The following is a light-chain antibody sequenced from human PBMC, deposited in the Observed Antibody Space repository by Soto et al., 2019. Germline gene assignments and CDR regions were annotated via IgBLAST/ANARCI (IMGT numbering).Light chain of an antibody. Sequence: DIQMTQSPSSLSASVGGRVTISCRASQSISRYLNWYQQKPRKAPKLLIYVASSLQSGVPSRFSGSGSGTDFTLTISSLQPEDFATYFCQQSYNTPRTFGQGTKVDIK. J-gene: IGKJ1*01. V-gene: IGKV1-39*01. CDR3: QQSYNTPRT. CDR2: VAS. CDR1: QSISRY.